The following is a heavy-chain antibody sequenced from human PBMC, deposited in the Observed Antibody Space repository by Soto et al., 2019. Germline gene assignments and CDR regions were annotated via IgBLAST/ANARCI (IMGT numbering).Heavy chain of an antibody. Sequence: PGGSLRLSCAASGFTISSYGMHWVRQAPGKGLEWVAVISYDGSNKYYADSVKGRFTISRDNSKNTLYLQMNSLRAEDTAVYYCAKHDYGDYNGMDVWGQGTTVTVSS. V-gene: IGHV3-30*18. D-gene: IGHD4-17*01. CDR3: AKHDYGDYNGMDV. CDR2: ISYDGSNK. J-gene: IGHJ6*02. CDR1: GFTISSYG.